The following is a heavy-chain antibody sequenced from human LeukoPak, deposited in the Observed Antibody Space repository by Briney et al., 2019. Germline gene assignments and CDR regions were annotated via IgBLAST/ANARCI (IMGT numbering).Heavy chain of an antibody. CDR1: GFTFSDAW. V-gene: IGHV3-15*01. CDR2: IKRQTEGWAK. D-gene: IGHD1-14*01. CDR3: SRNADHDW. Sequence: GGSLRLSCAASGFTFSDAWLNWVRQTPEKGLEWVAPIKRQTEGWAKDYAAPVKGRFSISRDDSKSTVYLQMNSLEIEDTAVYYCSRNADHDWWGQGTLVSVSS. J-gene: IGHJ4*02.